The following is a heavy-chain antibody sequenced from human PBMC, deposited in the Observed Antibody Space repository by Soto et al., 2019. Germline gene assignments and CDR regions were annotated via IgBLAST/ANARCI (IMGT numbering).Heavy chain of an antibody. V-gene: IGHV3-23*01. CDR3: AKVRDDYGDRYYYYDYMDV. CDR2: ISGSGGST. Sequence: EVQLLESGGGLVQPGGSLRLSCAASGFTFSSYAMSWVRQAPGKGLEWVSAISGSGGSTYYADSVKGRFTISRDNSKNTLYLQMNRLRAEDTAVYYCAKVRDDYGDRYYYYDYMDVWGKGTTVTVSS. J-gene: IGHJ6*03. CDR1: GFTFSSYA. D-gene: IGHD4-17*01.